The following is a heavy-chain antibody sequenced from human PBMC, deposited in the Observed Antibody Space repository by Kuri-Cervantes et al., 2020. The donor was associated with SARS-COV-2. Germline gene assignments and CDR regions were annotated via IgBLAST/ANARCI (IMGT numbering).Heavy chain of an antibody. Sequence: ASVKVSCKAPETTFPNYDINWVRQATGQGLEWMGMVKTNSGNTLYAQIFQGRVTMTGDTSTSTVYMELSSLRSEDTAVYYCAGESGGYCSGGSCSTNWFDPWGQGTLVTVSS. D-gene: IGHD2-15*01. CDR1: ETTFPNYD. V-gene: IGHV1-8*01. CDR3: AGESGGYCSGGSCSTNWFDP. CDR2: VKTNSGNT. J-gene: IGHJ5*02.